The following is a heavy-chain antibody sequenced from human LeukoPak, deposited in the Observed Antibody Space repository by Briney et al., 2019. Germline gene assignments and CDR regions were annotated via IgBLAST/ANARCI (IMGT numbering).Heavy chain of an antibody. D-gene: IGHD1-14*01. J-gene: IGHJ4*02. V-gene: IGHV3-30*04. CDR1: GFTFSSYA. Sequence: PGRSLRLSCVASGFTFSSYAMHWVRQAPGKGLEWVTVISYDGSNQYYADSVKGRFTISRDNSKNTLYLQVNSLRAEDTAVYYCARNVITSTSYYFDYWAREPWSPSPQ. CDR3: ARNVITSTSYYFDY. CDR2: ISYDGSNQ.